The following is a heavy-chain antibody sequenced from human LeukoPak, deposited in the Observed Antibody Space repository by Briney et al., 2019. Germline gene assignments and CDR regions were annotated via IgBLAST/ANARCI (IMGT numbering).Heavy chain of an antibody. D-gene: IGHD6-13*01. V-gene: IGHV4-39*02. CDR2: IYYSGST. Sequence: SSETLSLTCTVSGGSISSSSYYWGWIRQPPGKGLEWIGSIYYSGSTYYNPSLKSRVTISVDTSKNQFSLKLSSVTAADTAVYYCARDRVTGIAAAGTDAFDIWGQGTMVTVSS. CDR3: ARDRVTGIAAAGTDAFDI. CDR1: GGSISSSSYY. J-gene: IGHJ3*02.